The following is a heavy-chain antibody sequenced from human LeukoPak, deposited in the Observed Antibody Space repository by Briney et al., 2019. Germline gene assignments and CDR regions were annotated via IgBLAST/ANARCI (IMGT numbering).Heavy chain of an antibody. CDR2: ISGSGGST. J-gene: IGHJ3*02. CDR3: VFSMVRGVDDAFDI. CDR1: GFTFSSYA. Sequence: GGSLRLSCAASGFTFSSYAMSWVRQAPGKGLEWVSAISGSGGSTYYADSVKGRFTISRDNSKSTLYLQMNSLRAEDTAVYYCVFSMVRGVDDAFDIWGQGTMVTVSS. V-gene: IGHV3-23*01. D-gene: IGHD3-10*01.